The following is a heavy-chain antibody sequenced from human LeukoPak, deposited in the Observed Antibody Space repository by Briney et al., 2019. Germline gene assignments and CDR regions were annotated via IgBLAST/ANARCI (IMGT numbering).Heavy chain of an antibody. CDR2: IKYDGSEK. V-gene: IGHV3-7*03. CDR3: AREPVRKRWFDS. CDR1: GFAFSNYW. Sequence: GGSLRLPRTGSGFAFSNYWMSWVRQAPGKGLEWVANIKYDGSEKYYVDSVKGRLTISRDNAKNSLYLQMNSLRAEDTAVYYCAREPVRKRWFDSWGQGTLVTVSS. D-gene: IGHD3-10*01. J-gene: IGHJ5*01.